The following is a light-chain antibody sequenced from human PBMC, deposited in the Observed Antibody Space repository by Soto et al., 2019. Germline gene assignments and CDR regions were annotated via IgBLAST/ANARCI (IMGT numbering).Light chain of an antibody. CDR3: QQSYSTPRWT. Sequence: DIQMTQSPSSLSASVGDRVTITCRASQSISNYLNWYQQRPGKAPKLLIYTASSSQSGVPSRFSGSGSGTDFTLTISSLQPEDFATYYCQQSYSTPRWTFGQGTKVDI. CDR2: TAS. V-gene: IGKV1-39*01. J-gene: IGKJ1*01. CDR1: QSISNY.